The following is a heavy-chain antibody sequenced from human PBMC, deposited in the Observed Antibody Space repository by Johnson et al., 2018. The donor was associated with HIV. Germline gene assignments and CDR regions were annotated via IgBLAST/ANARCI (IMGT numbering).Heavy chain of an antibody. CDR1: GFTFNTYA. J-gene: IGHJ3*02. Sequence: QVQLVESGGGVVQPGRSLRLSCAASGFTFNTYAMHWVRQAPGTGLEWVAVISYDGSNKYYADSVKGRFTTSRDNSKNTLYLQMNSLRAEDTAVYYCAKVHIAARWSDAFDIWGQGTMVTVSS. CDR3: AKVHIAARWSDAFDI. D-gene: IGHD6-6*01. V-gene: IGHV3-30*04. CDR2: ISYDGSNK.